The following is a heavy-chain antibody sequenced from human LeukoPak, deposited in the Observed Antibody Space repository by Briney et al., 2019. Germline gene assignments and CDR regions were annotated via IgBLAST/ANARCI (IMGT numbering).Heavy chain of an antibody. CDR2: INPNSGGT. D-gene: IGHD3-22*01. V-gene: IGHV1-2*04. CDR1: GYTFTSYG. CDR3: ARGGYYYDSSGYMDV. J-gene: IGHJ6*02. Sequence: ASVKVSCTASGYTFTSYGISWVRQAPGQGLEWMGWINPNSGGTNYAQKFQGWVTMTRDTSISTAYMELSRLRSDDTAVYYCARGGYYYDSSGYMDVWGQGTTVTVSS.